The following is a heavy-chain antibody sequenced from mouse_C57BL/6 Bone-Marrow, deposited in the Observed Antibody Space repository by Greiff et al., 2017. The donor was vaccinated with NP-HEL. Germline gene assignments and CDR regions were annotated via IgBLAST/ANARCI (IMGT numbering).Heavy chain of an antibody. CDR3: ARSTMVTTRFAY. D-gene: IGHD2-2*01. Sequence: QVHVKQPGTELVKPGASVKLSCKASGYTFTSYWMHWVKQRPGQGLEWIGNINPSNGGTNYNEKFKSKATLTVDKSSSTAYMQLSSLTSEDSAVYYCARSTMVTTRFAYWGQGTLVTVSA. CDR2: INPSNGGT. CDR1: GYTFTSYW. V-gene: IGHV1-53*01. J-gene: IGHJ3*01.